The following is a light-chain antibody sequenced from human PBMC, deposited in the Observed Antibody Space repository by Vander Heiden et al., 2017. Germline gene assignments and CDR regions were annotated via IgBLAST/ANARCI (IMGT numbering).Light chain of an antibody. V-gene: IGLV3-21*02. CDR3: QVWESSSDVL. J-gene: IGLJ2*01. Sequence: SYVLTQPPSVSVTPGQTATITCGGNNIGTKIVHWYQQKPGQAPVLVVYDDSARPSGIPGRFSGSNSGNTATLTISRVEAGDEADYYCQVWESSSDVLFGGGTKLTVL. CDR2: DDS. CDR1: NIGTKI.